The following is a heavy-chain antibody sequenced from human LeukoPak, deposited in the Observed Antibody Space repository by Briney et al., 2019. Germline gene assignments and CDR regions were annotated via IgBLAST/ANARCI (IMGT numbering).Heavy chain of an antibody. J-gene: IGHJ4*02. CDR3: ARGAVSGWSPWDY. CDR1: GGTFRSYA. Sequence: ASVKVSCKASGGTFRSYAISWVRQAPGQGLEWMGRIIPILGIANYAQKFQGRVTISADKSTSTAYMELSSLRSEDTAVYYCARGAVSGWSPWDYWGQGTLVTVSS. CDR2: IIPILGIA. D-gene: IGHD6-19*01. V-gene: IGHV1-69*04.